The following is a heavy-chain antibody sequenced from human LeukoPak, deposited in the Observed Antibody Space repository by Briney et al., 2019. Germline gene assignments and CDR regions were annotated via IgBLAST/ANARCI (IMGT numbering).Heavy chain of an antibody. D-gene: IGHD3-10*01. CDR3: ARASGSRPQYYYGSGSYED. V-gene: IGHV3-53*05. Sequence: GGSLRLSCAASGFTVSSNYMSWVHQAPGKGLEWVSVIYSGGSTYYADSVKGRFTISRDNSKNTLYLQMNSLRAEDTAVYYCARASGSRPQYYYGSGSYEDWGQGTLVTVSS. CDR2: IYSGGST. J-gene: IGHJ4*02. CDR1: GFTVSSNY.